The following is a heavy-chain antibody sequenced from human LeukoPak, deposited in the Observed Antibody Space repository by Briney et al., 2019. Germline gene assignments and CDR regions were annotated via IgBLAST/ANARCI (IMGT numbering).Heavy chain of an antibody. Sequence: GESLKISCKGSGYTFASYWIGWVRQMPGKGREWMGIIYPGDSDTRYSPPFQGQVTISADKSISTAYLQWSSLKASDTAMYYCARQLGTSSNYYYYYMDTWGTGTTVTVSS. CDR3: ARQLGTSSNYYYYYMDT. V-gene: IGHV5-51*01. CDR2: IYPGDSDT. CDR1: GYTFASYW. J-gene: IGHJ6*03. D-gene: IGHD6-6*01.